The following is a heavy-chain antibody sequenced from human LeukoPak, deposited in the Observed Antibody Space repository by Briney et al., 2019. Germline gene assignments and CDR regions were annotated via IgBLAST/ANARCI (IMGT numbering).Heavy chain of an antibody. Sequence: GRSLRLSCAASGSTFSSYAMHWVRQAPGKGLEWVAVISYDGSNKYYADSVKGRFTISRDNSKNTLYLQMNSLRAEDTAVYYCARGGIAAAGRYFDYWGQGTLVTVSS. J-gene: IGHJ4*02. CDR2: ISYDGSNK. CDR1: GSTFSSYA. CDR3: ARGGIAAAGRYFDY. D-gene: IGHD6-13*01. V-gene: IGHV3-30-3*01.